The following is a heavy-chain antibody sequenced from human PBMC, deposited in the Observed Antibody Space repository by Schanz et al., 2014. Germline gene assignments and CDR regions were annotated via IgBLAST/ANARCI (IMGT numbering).Heavy chain of an antibody. CDR3: ARGPSTGAFDI. Sequence: QVQLVQSGVEVKRPGASVRVSCRASGYSFTDYAIHWVRQAPGQGLEWMGRIIPILGITNVAQTFQDRVTITADKSTSTAYMELSSLRSEDTAVYFCARGPSTGAFDIWGQGTMVTVSS. CDR2: IIPILGIT. CDR1: GYSFTDYA. J-gene: IGHJ3*02. V-gene: IGHV1-69*04.